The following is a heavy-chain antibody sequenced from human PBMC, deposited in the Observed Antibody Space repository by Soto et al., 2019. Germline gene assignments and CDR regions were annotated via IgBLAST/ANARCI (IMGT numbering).Heavy chain of an antibody. CDR1: GFTFSGSA. CDR3: TASGIQLWSKDYYFDY. J-gene: IGHJ4*02. Sequence: GGSLRLSCAASGFTFSGSAMHWVRQASGKGLEWVGRIRSKANSYATAYAASVKGRFTISRDDSKNTAYLQMNSLKTEDTAVYYCTASGIQLWSKDYYFDYWGQGTLVTAPQ. V-gene: IGHV3-73*01. CDR2: IRSKANSYAT. D-gene: IGHD5-18*01.